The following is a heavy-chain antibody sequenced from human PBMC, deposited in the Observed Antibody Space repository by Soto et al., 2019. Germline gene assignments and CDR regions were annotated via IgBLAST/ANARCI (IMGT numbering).Heavy chain of an antibody. CDR2: INKDGSYK. CDR1: GCTFSDEW. V-gene: IGHV3-74*01. D-gene: IGHD1-1*01. J-gene: IGHJ4*02. Sequence: GSLRLSCATCGCTFSDEWIHWVRQVPGKGLVWVSRINKDGSYKNYADFVEGRFTISRDDAKSELYLHMDRLRAEDTAVYYCARGGLEPFDYLGQGALVTVSS. CDR3: ARGGLEPFDY.